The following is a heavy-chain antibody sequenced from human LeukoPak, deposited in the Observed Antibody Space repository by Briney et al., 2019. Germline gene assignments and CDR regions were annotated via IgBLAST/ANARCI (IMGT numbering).Heavy chain of an antibody. Sequence: ASVKVSCKASGYTFIGYYIHWVRQAPGQGLECMGWINPNSGATDYAQKFQGRVTMTRDTSISTTYMELSKLNSDDTAVYYCARSRVTTIPNFDYWGQGTLVTASS. J-gene: IGHJ4*02. V-gene: IGHV1-2*02. CDR3: ARSRVTTIPNFDY. CDR2: INPNSGAT. D-gene: IGHD2-21*02. CDR1: GYTFIGYY.